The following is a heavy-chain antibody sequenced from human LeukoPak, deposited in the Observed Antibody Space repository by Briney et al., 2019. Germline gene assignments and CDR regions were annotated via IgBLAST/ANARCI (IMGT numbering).Heavy chain of an antibody. Sequence: GGSLRLSCAASGFTFSNAWMSWVRQAPGRGLEWVGRIKSKTDGGTTDYAAPVKGRFTISRDDSKNTLYLQMNSLKTEDTAVYYCTTDIVVVPAPNYWGQGTLVTVSS. D-gene: IGHD2-2*01. J-gene: IGHJ4*02. V-gene: IGHV3-15*01. CDR3: TTDIVVVPAPNY. CDR2: IKSKTDGGTT. CDR1: GFTFSNAW.